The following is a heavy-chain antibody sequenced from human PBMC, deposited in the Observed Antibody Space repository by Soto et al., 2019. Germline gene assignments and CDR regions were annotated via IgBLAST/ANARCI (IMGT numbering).Heavy chain of an antibody. CDR2: ISAYNGNT. Sequence: QVKLVQSGTEVKQPGASMKVSCKASGYSFATSGISWVRQAPGQGLGWMGCISAYNGNTNYDQKLQDRVTMTTDKSTTTAYLALRNLRSADPAVYYCTRPGESYDSSGYANWGQGTLVTVSS. J-gene: IGHJ4*02. V-gene: IGHV1-18*01. D-gene: IGHD3-22*01. CDR3: TRPGESYDSSGYAN. CDR1: GYSFATSG.